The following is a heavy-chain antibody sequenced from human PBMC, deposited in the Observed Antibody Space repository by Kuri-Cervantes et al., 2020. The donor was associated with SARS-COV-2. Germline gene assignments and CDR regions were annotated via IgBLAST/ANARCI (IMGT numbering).Heavy chain of an antibody. V-gene: IGHV4-39*01. D-gene: IGHD7-27*01. CDR1: GGSISSSSYY. CDR2: IYYSGST. Sequence: SETLSLTCTVSGGSISSSSYYWGWIRQPPGKGLEWIGSIYYSGSTYYNPSLKSRVTISADTSKNQFSLKLSSVTAADTAVYYCARILGILDYWGQGTLVTVSS. CDR3: ARILGILDY. J-gene: IGHJ4*02.